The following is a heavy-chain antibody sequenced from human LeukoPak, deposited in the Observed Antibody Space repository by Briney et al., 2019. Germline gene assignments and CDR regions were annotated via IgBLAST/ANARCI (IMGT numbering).Heavy chain of an antibody. J-gene: IGHJ4*02. Sequence: PGGTLRLSCAASGITFSSYGMSWVRQAPGKGLEWVSSISSTGGTTYYADSVKGRFTISRDNSKNTLYLQMNSLRAEDTAVYYCAKDALQLWWTYYFDYWGQGTLVTVSS. CDR2: ISSTGGTT. V-gene: IGHV3-23*01. D-gene: IGHD5-18*01. CDR3: AKDALQLWWTYYFDY. CDR1: GITFSSYG.